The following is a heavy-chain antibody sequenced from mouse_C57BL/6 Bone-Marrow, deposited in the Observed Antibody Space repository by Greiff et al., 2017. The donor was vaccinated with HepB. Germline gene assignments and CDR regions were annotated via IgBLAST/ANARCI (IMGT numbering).Heavy chain of an antibody. CDR1: GYTFTDHI. Sequence: QVHVKQSGAELASPGASVTLSCKASGYTFTDHIMNWVKKRPGQGLEWIGRIYPVSGETNYNQKFMGKATFSVDRSSSTVYMVLNSLTSEDPAVYYCGRRGVTTVVARGNYFDYWGQGTTLTVSS. J-gene: IGHJ2*01. CDR3: GRRGVTTVVARGNYFDY. CDR2: IYPVSGET. D-gene: IGHD1-1*01. V-gene: IGHV1-11*01.